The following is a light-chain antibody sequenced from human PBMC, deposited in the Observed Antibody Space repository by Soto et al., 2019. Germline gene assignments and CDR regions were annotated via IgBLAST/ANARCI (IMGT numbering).Light chain of an antibody. CDR3: QHYNNWPPLLT. V-gene: IGKV3-15*01. CDR1: QSISSN. J-gene: IGKJ4*01. CDR2: RSY. Sequence: EVVMTQSPATLSVSPGERATLSCRASQSISSNVAWYQQKPGQAPRLLILRSYTRASSVPARFSGSGSGTEFTLTISSLQSEDFAVYYCQHYNNWPPLLTFGGGTKVEIK.